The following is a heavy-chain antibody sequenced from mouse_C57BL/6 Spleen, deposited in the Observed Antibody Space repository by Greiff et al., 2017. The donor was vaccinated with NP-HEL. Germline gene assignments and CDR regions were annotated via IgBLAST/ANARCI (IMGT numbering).Heavy chain of an antibody. CDR3: AREDTVVAKNFDV. CDR2: IDPNSGGT. D-gene: IGHD1-1*01. Sequence: QVQLKQPGAELVKPGASVKLSCKASGYTFTSYWMHWVKQRPGRGLEWIGRIDPNSGGTKYNEKFKSKATLTVDKPSSTAYMQLRSLTSEDSAVYYCAREDTVVAKNFDVWGTGTTVTVSS. CDR1: GYTFTSYW. V-gene: IGHV1-72*01. J-gene: IGHJ1*03.